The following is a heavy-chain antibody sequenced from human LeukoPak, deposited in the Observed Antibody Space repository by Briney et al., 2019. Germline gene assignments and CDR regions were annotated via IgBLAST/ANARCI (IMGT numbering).Heavy chain of an antibody. CDR3: ARAPRMGANWFDP. V-gene: IGHV3-74*01. CDR1: GFTFNSYW. J-gene: IGHJ5*02. CDR2: INSDGSST. D-gene: IGHD3-16*01. Sequence: GGSLRLSCAASGFTFNSYWMHWVRQAPGKGLVWVSRINSDGSSTSYADSVKGRFTISRDNAKNTLYLQMNSLRAEDTAVYYCARAPRMGANWFDPWGQGTLVTVSS.